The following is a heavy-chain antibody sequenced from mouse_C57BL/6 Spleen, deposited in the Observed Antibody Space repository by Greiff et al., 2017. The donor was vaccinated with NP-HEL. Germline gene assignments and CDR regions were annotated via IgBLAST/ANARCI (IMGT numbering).Heavy chain of an antibody. CDR1: GYSITSGYY. Sequence: ESGPGLVKPSQSLSLTCSVTGYSITSGYYWNWIRQFPGNKLEWMGYISYDGSNNYNPSLKNRISITRDPSKNQFFLKLNSVTTEDTATYYCARHGYDRTWFADGGQGTLVTVSA. CDR3: ARHGYDRTWFAD. CDR2: ISYDGSN. J-gene: IGHJ3*01. V-gene: IGHV3-6*01. D-gene: IGHD2-2*01.